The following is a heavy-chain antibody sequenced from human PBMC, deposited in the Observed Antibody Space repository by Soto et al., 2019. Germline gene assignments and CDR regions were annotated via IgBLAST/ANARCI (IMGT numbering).Heavy chain of an antibody. CDR2: INHSGST. CDR3: ARGRRSGYDILTGYLTREYYFDY. D-gene: IGHD3-9*01. V-gene: IGHV4-34*01. J-gene: IGHJ4*02. CDR1: GGSFSGYY. Sequence: TSETLSLTCAVYGGSFSGYYWSWIRQPPGKGLEWIGEINHSGSTNYNPSLKSRVTISVDTSKNQFSLKLSSVTAADTAVYYCARGRRSGYDILTGYLTREYYFDYWGQGTLVTVSS.